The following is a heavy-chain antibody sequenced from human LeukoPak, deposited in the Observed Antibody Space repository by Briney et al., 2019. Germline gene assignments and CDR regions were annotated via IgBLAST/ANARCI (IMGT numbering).Heavy chain of an antibody. J-gene: IGHJ4*02. V-gene: IGHV3-11*04. D-gene: IGHD3-22*01. CDR1: GFTFSDYY. Sequence: GGSLRLSCAASGFTFSDYYMSWIRQAPGKGLEWVSYISSSGSTIYYADSVKGRFTISRNNAKNTLYLQMNSLRAEDTAVYYCARKYYYDSSGYYPLDYWGQGTLVTVSS. CDR2: ISSSGSTI. CDR3: ARKYYYDSSGYYPLDY.